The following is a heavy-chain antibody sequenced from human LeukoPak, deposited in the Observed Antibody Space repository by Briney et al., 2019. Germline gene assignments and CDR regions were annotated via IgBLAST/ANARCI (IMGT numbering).Heavy chain of an antibody. Sequence: PARSLRLSCAASGFTFSSYTIHRVRQAPGKGLEWVALISYDGGNYYYADSVKGRFTISRDNAKNTVYLQMNSLRPDDTAIYYCARARSTGSYSHPPHHWGQGTLVTVSS. V-gene: IGHV3-30*04. CDR1: GFTFSSYT. D-gene: IGHD1-26*01. CDR3: ARARSTGSYSHPPHH. J-gene: IGHJ5*02. CDR2: ISYDGGNY.